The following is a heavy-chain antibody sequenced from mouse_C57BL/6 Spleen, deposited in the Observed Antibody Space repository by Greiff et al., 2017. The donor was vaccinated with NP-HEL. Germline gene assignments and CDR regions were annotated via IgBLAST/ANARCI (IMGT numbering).Heavy chain of an antibody. Sequence: VQLQQSGAELVMPGASVKLSCKASGYTFTSYWMHWVKQRPGQGLEWIGEIDPSDSYTNYHQKFKGKSTLTVDKSSSTAYMQLSSLTSEDSAVYYCARHGSSYFDYWGQGTTLTVSS. V-gene: IGHV1-69*01. J-gene: IGHJ2*01. D-gene: IGHD1-1*01. CDR3: ARHGSSYFDY. CDR2: IDPSDSYT. CDR1: GYTFTSYW.